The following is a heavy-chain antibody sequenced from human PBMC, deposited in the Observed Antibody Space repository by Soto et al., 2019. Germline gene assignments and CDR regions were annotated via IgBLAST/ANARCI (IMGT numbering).Heavy chain of an antibody. CDR1: GGSISSSGFY. V-gene: IGHV4-39*01. Sequence: QLQLQESGPGLVKPSETLSLTCTVSGGSISSSGFYWGWIRQPPGKGLQWIGGIYYSGSTYYNPSLKCPVTISVHTSKNQFSRKQSSLSAAETAVYYCPPHGYYCSGNYYGGWFHPSCQGTLVTVSS. CDR3: PPHGYYCSGNYYGGWFHP. J-gene: IGHJ5*02. D-gene: IGHD3-10*01. CDR2: IYYSGST.